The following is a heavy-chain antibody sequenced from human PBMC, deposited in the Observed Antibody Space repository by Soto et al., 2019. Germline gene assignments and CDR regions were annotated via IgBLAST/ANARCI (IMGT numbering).Heavy chain of an antibody. J-gene: IGHJ4*02. CDR1: GFTFSSYS. D-gene: IGHD6-13*01. CDR3: ARAQNRYSSPFDY. Sequence: PGGSLRLSCAASGFTFSSYSMNWVRQAPGKGLEWVSSISSSSSYIYYADSVKGRFTISRDNAKNSLYLQMNSLRAEDTAVYYCARAQNRYSSPFDYRGQGTLVTVSS. V-gene: IGHV3-21*01. CDR2: ISSSSSYI.